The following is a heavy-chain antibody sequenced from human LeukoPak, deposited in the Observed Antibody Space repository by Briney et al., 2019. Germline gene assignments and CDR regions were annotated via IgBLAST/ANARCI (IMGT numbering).Heavy chain of an antibody. CDR3: ARGGDSKHLVN. CDR2: IYYRGST. D-gene: IGHD3-3*02. V-gene: IGHV4-59*01. J-gene: IGHJ1*01. CDR1: GGSISSYY. Sequence: SETLSLTCTVSGGSISSYYWSWIRQPPGKGLEWIGYIYYRGSTNYNPSLKSRVTISVDTSKSQFSLNLSSLTAADTAVYYCARGGDSKHLVNWGQGTLVTVSS.